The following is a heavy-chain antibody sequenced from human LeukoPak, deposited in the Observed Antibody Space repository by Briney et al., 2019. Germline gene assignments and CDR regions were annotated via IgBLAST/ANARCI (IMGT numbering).Heavy chain of an antibody. J-gene: IGHJ5*02. V-gene: IGHV5-51*01. CDR3: ARRITMVRGVSYNWFDP. D-gene: IGHD3-10*01. CDR2: IYPGDSDT. CDR1: GYSFTTYS. Sequence: GESLKISCKGSGYSFTTYSIGWVRPMPGKGLDWMGIIYPGDSDTRYSPSFQGQVTISADKSISTAYLQWSSLKDSDTAMYYCARRITMVRGVSYNWFDPWGQGPLVTVSS.